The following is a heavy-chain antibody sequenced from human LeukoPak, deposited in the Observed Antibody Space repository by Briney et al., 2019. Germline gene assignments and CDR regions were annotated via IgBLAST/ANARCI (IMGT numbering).Heavy chain of an antibody. Sequence: GGSLRLSCAASGFTFSSYGMSWVRQAPGKGLEWVSAISGSGGSTYYADSVKGRFTISRGNSENTLYLQVNSLRAEDTAVYYCARVTVTTHDAFDIWGQGTMVTVSS. CDR1: GFTFSSYG. CDR3: ARVTVTTHDAFDI. D-gene: IGHD4-17*01. V-gene: IGHV3-23*01. CDR2: ISGSGGST. J-gene: IGHJ3*02.